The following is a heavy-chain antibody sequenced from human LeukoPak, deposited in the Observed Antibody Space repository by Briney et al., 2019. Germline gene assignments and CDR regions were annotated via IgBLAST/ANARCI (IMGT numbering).Heavy chain of an antibody. V-gene: IGHV3-74*01. CDR1: GFTFSSCW. CDR3: ATNYYGSGPDH. CDR2: IKSDGSSA. J-gene: IGHJ4*02. D-gene: IGHD3-10*01. Sequence: GGSLRLSCAASGFTFSSCWMHWVRQAPGKGLVWVSRIKSDGSSATYAGSVKGRFTISRDNAKNTLYLQMNSLRAEDTAVYYCATNYYGSGPDHWGQGTLVTVSS.